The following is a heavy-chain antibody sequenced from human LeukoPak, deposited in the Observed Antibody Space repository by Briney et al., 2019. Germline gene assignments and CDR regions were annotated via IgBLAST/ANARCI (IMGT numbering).Heavy chain of an antibody. CDR1: GGSISSYY. V-gene: IGHV4-59*12. Sequence: SETLSLTCTVSGGSISSYYWSWIRQPPGKGLEWIGYIYYSGSTNYNPSLKSRVTISVDTSKNQFSLKLSSVTAADTAVYYCAREAESGYSYGYGDYWGQGTLVTVSS. CDR2: IYYSGST. J-gene: IGHJ4*02. CDR3: AREAESGYSYGYGDY. D-gene: IGHD5-18*01.